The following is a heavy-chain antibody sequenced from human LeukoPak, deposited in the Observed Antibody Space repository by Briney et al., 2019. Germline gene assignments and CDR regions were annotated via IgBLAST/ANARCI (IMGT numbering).Heavy chain of an antibody. CDR2: ISGSGGST. J-gene: IGHJ4*02. CDR3: ARDDFITMVRGVSDY. CDR1: GFTFSSYA. Sequence: PGGSLRLSCAASGFTFSSYAMSWVRQAPGKGLEWVSAISGSGGSTYYADSVKGRFTISRDNSKNTLYLQMNSLRAEDTAVYYCARDDFITMVRGVSDYWGQGTLVTVSS. V-gene: IGHV3-23*01. D-gene: IGHD3-10*01.